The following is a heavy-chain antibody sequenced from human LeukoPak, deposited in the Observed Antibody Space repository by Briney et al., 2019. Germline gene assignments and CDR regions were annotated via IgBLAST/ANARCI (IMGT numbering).Heavy chain of an antibody. J-gene: IGHJ4*02. CDR2: IYPGDSDT. V-gene: IGHV5-51*01. D-gene: IGHD6-19*01. CDR3: ARPISIAVAGPYYFDY. Sequence: GESLKISCKGSGYSFTSYWIGWVRQMPGKGLEWMGIIYPGDSDTRYSPSFQGQVTISADKSISTAYLRWSSLKASDTAMYYCARPISIAVAGPYYFDYWGQGTLVTVSS. CDR1: GYSFTSYW.